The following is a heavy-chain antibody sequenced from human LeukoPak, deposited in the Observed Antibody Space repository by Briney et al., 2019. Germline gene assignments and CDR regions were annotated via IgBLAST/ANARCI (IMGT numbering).Heavy chain of an antibody. CDR3: ARDYKGYDSSGYFNAFDI. CDR2: ISSSSSYI. J-gene: IGHJ3*02. D-gene: IGHD3-22*01. CDR1: GFTFSSYS. V-gene: IGHV3-21*01. Sequence: GGSLRLSCAASGFTFSSYSMNWVRQAPGKGLERVSSISSSSSYIYYADSVKGRFTISRDNAKNSLYLQMNSLRAEDTAVYYCARDYKGYDSSGYFNAFDIWGQGTMVTVSS.